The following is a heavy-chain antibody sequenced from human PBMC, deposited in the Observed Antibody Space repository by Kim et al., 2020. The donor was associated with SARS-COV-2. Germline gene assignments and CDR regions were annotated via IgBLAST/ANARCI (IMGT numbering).Heavy chain of an antibody. CDR3: ARGLGTYYYYGMDV. CDR2: ISSSSSTI. CDR1: GFTFSSYS. D-gene: IGHD7-27*01. J-gene: IGHJ6*02. V-gene: IGHV3-48*02. Sequence: GGSLRLSCVASGFTFSSYSMKWVRQAPGKGLEWVSYISSSSSTIYYADSVKGRFTISRDNAKNSLYLQMKSLRDEDTAVYYCARGLGTYYYYGMDVSGQG.